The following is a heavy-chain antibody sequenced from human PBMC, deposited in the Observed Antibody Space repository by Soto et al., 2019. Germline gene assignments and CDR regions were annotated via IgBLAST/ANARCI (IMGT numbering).Heavy chain of an antibody. CDR2: ISPYTDDP. D-gene: IGHD2-2*01. CDR3: ARVIPGAEAWFHP. Sequence: QGQLLQSGVEVKKPGASVKVSCSASGNTFTKFGVTWVRQAPGQGLEWVGWISPYTDDPSYAQKFQGRVTMTIDTATSTAYLDLRSLTFDDTAVYYCARVIPGAEAWFHPWGQVTLVTVSS. J-gene: IGHJ5*02. CDR1: GNTFTKFG. V-gene: IGHV1-18*01.